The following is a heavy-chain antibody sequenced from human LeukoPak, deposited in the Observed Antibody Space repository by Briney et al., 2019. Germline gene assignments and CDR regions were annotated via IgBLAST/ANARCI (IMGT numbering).Heavy chain of an antibody. CDR1: GFTFSSYA. V-gene: IGHV3-23*01. D-gene: IGHD1-1*01. J-gene: IGHJ4*02. Sequence: PGGSLRLSCAASGFTFSSYAMSWVRQAPPRGLEWVSSLRGDGETFYADSVKGRFTLSRDHYWNLVSLHLNNLRVEATAVYSCVKASWVSNADAVLWGQGTVVTVS. CDR2: LRGDGET. CDR3: VKASWVSNADAVL.